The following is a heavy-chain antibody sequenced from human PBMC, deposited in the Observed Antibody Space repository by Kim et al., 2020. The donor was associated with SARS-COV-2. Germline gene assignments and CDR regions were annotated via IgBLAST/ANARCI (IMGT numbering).Heavy chain of an antibody. Sequence: GGSLRLSCAASGFTFSSYGMHWVRQAPGKGLEWVAVIWYDGSNKYYADSVKGRFTISRDNSKNTLYLQMNSLRAEDTAVYYCARVMGRYSYGTYYYYGMDVWGQGTTVTVSS. V-gene: IGHV3-33*01. J-gene: IGHJ6*02. CDR1: GFTFSSYG. CDR3: ARVMGRYSYGTYYYYGMDV. CDR2: IWYDGSNK. D-gene: IGHD5-18*01.